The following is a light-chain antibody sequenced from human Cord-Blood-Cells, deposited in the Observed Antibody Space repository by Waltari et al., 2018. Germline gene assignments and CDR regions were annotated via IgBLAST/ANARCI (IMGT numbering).Light chain of an antibody. V-gene: IGLV2-23*01. CDR3: CSYAGSSTYV. CDR1: SSDVGSYNL. Sequence: QSALTQPASVSGSPGQSITISCTGTSSDVGSYNLVSWYQQHPGKAPKLMFYEGSKRSSGVSNRFSGSKSGNTASLTISGLQAEGETDYFCCSYAGSSTYVFGTGTKVTVL. CDR2: EGS. J-gene: IGLJ1*01.